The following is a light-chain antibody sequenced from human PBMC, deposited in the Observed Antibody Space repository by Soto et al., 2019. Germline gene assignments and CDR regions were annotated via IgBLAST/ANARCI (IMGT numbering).Light chain of an antibody. CDR3: HQYGNSPLT. Sequence: ETVLTQSPGTLSLSPGDRATLSCRASQNVYSNFVGWYQQRPGQAPRLLIYGTSTMATDIPDRVSGSGSGTDFTLTISRLEPDDFAVYFCHQYGNSPLTFVPGTKVDF. CDR2: GTS. J-gene: IGKJ3*01. CDR1: QNVYSNF. V-gene: IGKV3-20*01.